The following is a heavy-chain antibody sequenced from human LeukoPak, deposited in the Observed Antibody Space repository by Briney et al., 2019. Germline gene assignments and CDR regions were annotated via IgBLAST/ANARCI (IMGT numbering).Heavy chain of an antibody. CDR1: GGSISSYY. CDR3: ARTQRYYYGSGSYYNFDY. CDR2: IYYSGST. J-gene: IGHJ4*02. Sequence: PSETLSLTCTVSGGSISSYYWSWIRQPPGKGLEGIGYIYYSGSTNYNPSLKSRVTISVDTSKNQFSLKLSSVTAADTAVYYCARTQRYYYGSGSYYNFDYWGQGTLVTVSS. V-gene: IGHV4-59*01. D-gene: IGHD3-10*01.